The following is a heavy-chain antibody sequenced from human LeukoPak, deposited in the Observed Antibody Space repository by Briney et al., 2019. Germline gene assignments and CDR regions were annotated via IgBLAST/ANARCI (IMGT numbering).Heavy chain of an antibody. CDR1: GFTFSSYG. CDR2: ISYDGSNK. CDR3: ANGVAAAGLMHFDY. V-gene: IGHV3-30*18. Sequence: PGGSLRLSCAASGFTFSSYGMHWVRQAPGKGLEWVAVISYDGSNKYYADSVKGRFTISRDNSKNTLYLQMNSLRAEDTAVYYCANGVAAAGLMHFDYWGQGTLVTVSS. J-gene: IGHJ4*02. D-gene: IGHD6-13*01.